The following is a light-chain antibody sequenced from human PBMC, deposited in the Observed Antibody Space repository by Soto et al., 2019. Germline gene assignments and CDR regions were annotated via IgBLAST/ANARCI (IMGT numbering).Light chain of an antibody. Sequence: DIPMTQSPSTLSASVGDRVTITCRASQSISSWLAWYQQKPGKAPKLLIYKASSLESGVPSRFSGSGSGTEFSLTISSLQPDDFATYHCQQYNSYPYTFGQGTKLEIK. CDR2: KAS. V-gene: IGKV1-5*03. J-gene: IGKJ2*01. CDR3: QQYNSYPYT. CDR1: QSISSW.